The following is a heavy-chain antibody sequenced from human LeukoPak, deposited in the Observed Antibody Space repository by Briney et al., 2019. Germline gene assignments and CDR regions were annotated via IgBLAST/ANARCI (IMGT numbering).Heavy chain of an antibody. CDR2: IKSKTDGGTT. Sequence: SGGSLRHSCAASGFTFSNAWMSWVRQAPGKGLEWIGRIKSKTDGGTTDYAAPVKGRFTISRDDSTDTLYLQLNSLKTEDTAIYYCTTDPRNGYYFDYWGQGTLVTVSS. J-gene: IGHJ4*02. CDR1: GFTFSNAW. CDR3: TTDPRNGYYFDY. V-gene: IGHV3-15*01. D-gene: IGHD1-1*01.